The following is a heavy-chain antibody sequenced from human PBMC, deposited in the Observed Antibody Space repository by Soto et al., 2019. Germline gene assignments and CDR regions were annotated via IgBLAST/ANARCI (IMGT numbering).Heavy chain of an antibody. D-gene: IGHD3-16*01. CDR3: ATTLTTSAEYFQH. Sequence: QPGGSLRLACAASGFIFRHYWMSWVRQAPGKGLEWVAHIKDDGSDIHYEDSVKDRFTISRDNAKSSLILQMNSLRTEDTAVYYCATTLTTSAEYFQHWGQGTPVTVSS. CDR2: IKDDGSDI. CDR1: GFIFRHYW. J-gene: IGHJ1*01. V-gene: IGHV3-7*01.